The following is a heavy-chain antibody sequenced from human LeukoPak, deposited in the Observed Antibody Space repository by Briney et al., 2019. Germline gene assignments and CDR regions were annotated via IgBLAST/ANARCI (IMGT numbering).Heavy chain of an antibody. Sequence: PGGSLRLSCAASGFTFSSYAMSWVRQAPGKGLDWLGNINPDGSRINYVDSVKGRFTFSRDNAKNSLFLQMNSLRAEDTAVFYCAKDVTHILYATPRDYWGQGTLVTVSS. CDR2: INPDGSRI. CDR3: AKDVTHILYATPRDY. D-gene: IGHD2-8*01. J-gene: IGHJ4*02. V-gene: IGHV3-7*01. CDR1: GFTFSSYA.